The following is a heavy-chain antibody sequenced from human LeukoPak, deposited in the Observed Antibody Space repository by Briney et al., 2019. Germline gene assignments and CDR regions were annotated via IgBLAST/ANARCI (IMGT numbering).Heavy chain of an antibody. CDR3: ARETIYYYDSSGYWDP. CDR1: GGSISSYY. Sequence: PSETLCLTCTVSGGSISSYYWSWIRQPPGKGLEWIGYIYYSGSTNYNPSLKSRVTISVDTSKNQFSLKLSSVTAADTAVYYCARETIYYYDSSGYWDPWGQGTLVTVSS. D-gene: IGHD3-22*01. CDR2: IYYSGST. J-gene: IGHJ5*02. V-gene: IGHV4-59*01.